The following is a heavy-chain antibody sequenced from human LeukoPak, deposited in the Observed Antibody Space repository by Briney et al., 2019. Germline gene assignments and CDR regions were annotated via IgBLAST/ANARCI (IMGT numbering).Heavy chain of an antibody. CDR3: ARGSFRSGYLDY. CDR1: VDSISINIYY. V-gene: IGHV4-39*01. CDR2: IYSSGST. Sequence: SEALSLTCVVSVDSISINIYYWGWIRHPPGKGLEWIGSIYSSGSTYYNPSLKSRVTISVDTSKNQFSLKMTSVTAADTAVYSCARGSFRSGYLDYWGQGILVTVSS. J-gene: IGHJ4*02. D-gene: IGHD3-22*01.